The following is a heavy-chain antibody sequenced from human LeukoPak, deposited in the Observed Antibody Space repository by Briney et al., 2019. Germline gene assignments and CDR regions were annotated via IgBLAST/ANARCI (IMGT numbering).Heavy chain of an antibody. CDR1: GYTFTGYY. CDR3: ARGVGESYIYYYYMDV. D-gene: IGHD3-10*01. J-gene: IGHJ6*03. CDR2: INPNSGGT. V-gene: IGHV1-2*02. Sequence: ASVKVSCKASGYTFTGYYMHWVRQAPGQGLEWMGWINPNSGGTNYAQKFQGRVTMTRDTSISTAYMELSRLRSDDTAVYYCARGVGESYIYYYYMDVWGKGTTVTVSS.